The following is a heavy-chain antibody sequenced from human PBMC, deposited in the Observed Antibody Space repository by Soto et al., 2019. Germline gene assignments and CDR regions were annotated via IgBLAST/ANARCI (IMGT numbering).Heavy chain of an antibody. CDR1: GFSLSTSGVG. Sequence: QITLKESGPTLVKPTQTLTLTCTFSGFSLSTSGVGVGWIRQPPGKALEWLALIYWDDDKRYSPSLKSRLTITKDPSKNQVVLTMTNMDPVDTATYYCAHGVYGYRYGDWYFDLWCRDALVTVSA. V-gene: IGHV2-5*02. D-gene: IGHD5-18*01. J-gene: IGHJ2*01. CDR2: IYWDDDK. CDR3: AHGVYGYRYGDWYFDL.